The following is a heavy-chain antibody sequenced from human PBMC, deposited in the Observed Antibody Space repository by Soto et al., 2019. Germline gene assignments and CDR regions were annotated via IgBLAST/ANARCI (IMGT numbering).Heavy chain of an antibody. Sequence: GGSLRLSCAASGFTFSSCAMGWVRRAPGKGLEWVSSIQYHGNNKYYGDFVKGRFIISRDNSKNTLHLQMNSLGTEDTAVYYSAKDGTGNYEDITHWGQETLVTVSS. V-gene: IGHV3-30*02. D-gene: IGHD1-1*01. CDR3: AKDGTGNYEDITH. CDR2: IQYHGNNK. J-gene: IGHJ4*02. CDR1: GFTFSSCA.